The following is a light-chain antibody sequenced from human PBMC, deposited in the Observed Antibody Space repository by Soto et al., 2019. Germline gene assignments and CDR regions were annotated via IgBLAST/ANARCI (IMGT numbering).Light chain of an antibody. Sequence: EIGLTQSPATLSLSPGEISTLSCRSSQSVSSYLAWYQQKPGQAPRLLIYDASNRATGIPARFSGSGSGTDFTLTISGLEPEDFAVYYCQQRSNWPLFTFGPGTRLEIK. CDR2: DAS. CDR1: QSVSSY. J-gene: IGKJ5*01. CDR3: QQRSNWPLFT. V-gene: IGKV3-11*01.